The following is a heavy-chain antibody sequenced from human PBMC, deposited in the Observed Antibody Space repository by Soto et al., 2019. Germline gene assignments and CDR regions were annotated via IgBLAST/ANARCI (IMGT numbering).Heavy chain of an antibody. CDR2: ISGDSNYK. D-gene: IGHD2-2*01. Sequence: EVQLVESGGGLVEPGGSLRLSCAASGFSLFAYTMDWVRQAPGQGLEWVSSISGDSNYKYYADSVKGRFTISRDNAKNSLSLQMNSVSAEDTAVDYCARRECSGTPPYRRQGDLDYWGQGTLVTVPS. V-gene: IGHV3-21*01. CDR3: ARRECSGTPPYRRQGDLDY. CDR1: GFSLFAYT. J-gene: IGHJ4*02.